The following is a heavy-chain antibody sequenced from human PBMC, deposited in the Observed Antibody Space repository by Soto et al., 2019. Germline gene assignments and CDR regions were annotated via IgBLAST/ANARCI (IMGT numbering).Heavy chain of an antibody. D-gene: IGHD3-9*01. J-gene: IGHJ4*02. V-gene: IGHV3-23*01. CDR2: ISGSGGST. CDR3: ARSPRYYILIGYQDGFYFVY. Sequence: GGSLSLSCAASGFTFSRYAMSWVRQAPGKGLEWVSAISGSGGSTYYADSVKGRFTISRDNSKNTLYLQMNSLRAEDTAVYYSARSPRYYILIGYQDGFYFVYWCPGTLVTLSS. CDR1: GFTFSRYA.